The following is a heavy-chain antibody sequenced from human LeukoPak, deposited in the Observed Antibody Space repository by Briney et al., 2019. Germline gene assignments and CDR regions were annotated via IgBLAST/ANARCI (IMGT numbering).Heavy chain of an antibody. V-gene: IGHV3-30*02. CDR3: AKGAGWGIPWGYFEY. CDR1: GFTFSSYG. J-gene: IGHJ4*02. CDR2: IRYDGSKK. Sequence: QPGGSLRLSCAASGFTFSSYGMNWVRQAPGKGLEWVAFIRYDGSKKYYADSVKGRFTISRDNSKNTMYLQMNSLRAEDTAVYYCAKGAGWGIPWGYFEYWGQGTLVTVSS. D-gene: IGHD3-16*01.